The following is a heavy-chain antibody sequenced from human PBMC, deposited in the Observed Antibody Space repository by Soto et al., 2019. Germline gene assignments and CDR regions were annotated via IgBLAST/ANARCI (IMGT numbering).Heavy chain of an antibody. CDR1: GFTFSSYG. V-gene: IGHV3-33*08. CDR3: ARAGGEYSSSFDY. J-gene: IGHJ4*02. D-gene: IGHD6-6*01. Sequence: GGSLRLSCAASGFTFSSYGMHWVRQAPGKGLEWVAVIWYDGSNKYYADSVKGRFTISRDNSKNTLYLQMNSLRAEDTAVYYCARAGGEYSSSFDYWGQGTLVTVSS. CDR2: IWYDGSNK.